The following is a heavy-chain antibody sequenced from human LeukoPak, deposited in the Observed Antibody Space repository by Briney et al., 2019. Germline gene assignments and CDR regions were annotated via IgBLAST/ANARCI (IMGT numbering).Heavy chain of an antibody. CDR2: IIPIFGTA. D-gene: IGHD1-1*01. V-gene: IGHV1-69*13. CDR1: GYTFTSYA. CDR3: ARALNHYNFDAFDI. Sequence: ASVKVSCKASGYTFTSYAISWVRQAPGQGLEWMGGIIPIFGTANYAQKFQGRVTITADESTSTAYMELSSLRSEDTAVYYCARALNHYNFDAFDIWGQGTMVTVSS. J-gene: IGHJ3*02.